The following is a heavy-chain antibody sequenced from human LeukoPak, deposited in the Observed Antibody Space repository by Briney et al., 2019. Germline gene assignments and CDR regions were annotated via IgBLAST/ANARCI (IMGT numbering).Heavy chain of an antibody. D-gene: IGHD3-16*01. Sequence: GGSLRLSCAASGFTFSSYSMNWVRQAPGKGLEWVSSISSSSSYIYYADSVKGRSTISRDNARNSLYLQMNSLRAEDTAVYYCARGDLLFDYWGQGTLVTVSS. J-gene: IGHJ4*02. CDR1: GFTFSSYS. CDR3: ARGDLLFDY. V-gene: IGHV3-21*01. CDR2: ISSSSSYI.